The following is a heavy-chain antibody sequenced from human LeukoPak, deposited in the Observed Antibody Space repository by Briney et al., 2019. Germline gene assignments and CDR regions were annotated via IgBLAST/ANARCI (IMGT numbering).Heavy chain of an antibody. CDR2: ISYDGSNK. D-gene: IGHD6-6*01. J-gene: IGHJ4*02. CDR1: GFTFSSYG. CDR3: AKDLGEYSSSSDY. V-gene: IGHV3-30*18. Sequence: PGGSLRLSCAASGFTFSSYGMHWVRQAPGKGLEWVAVISYDGSNKYYADSVKGRFTISRDNSKNTLYLQMNSLRAEDTAVYYCAKDLGEYSSSSDYWGQGTLVAVSS.